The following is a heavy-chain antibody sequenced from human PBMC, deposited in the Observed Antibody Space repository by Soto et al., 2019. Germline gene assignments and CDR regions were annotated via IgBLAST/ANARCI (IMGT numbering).Heavy chain of an antibody. V-gene: IGHV4-59*08. CDR1: GGSISSYY. D-gene: IGHD7-27*01. CDR2: IYYSGIT. J-gene: IGHJ3*02. CDR3: ARGAWASAFDI. Sequence: SETLSLTCTVSGGSISSYYWSWIRQPPGKGLEWIGYIYYSGITNYNPSLKIRVTISVETSKNQFSLKLSPLTAADTAVYYCARGAWASAFDIWGQGTMVTVSS.